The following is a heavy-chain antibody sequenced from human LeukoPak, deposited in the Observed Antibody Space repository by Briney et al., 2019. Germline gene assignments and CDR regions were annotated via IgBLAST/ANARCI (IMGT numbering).Heavy chain of an antibody. Sequence: SETLSLTCTVSGGSISSSGHYWGWIRQPPGKGLEWIGSIYDSGNTYYNPSLKSRVTISVDTSKNQFSLKLSSVTAADTAVYYCVRGANSPRRWFDPWGQGTLVTVSS. CDR2: IYDSGNT. V-gene: IGHV4-39*01. CDR3: VRGANSPRRWFDP. D-gene: IGHD4/OR15-4a*01. CDR1: GGSISSSGHY. J-gene: IGHJ5*02.